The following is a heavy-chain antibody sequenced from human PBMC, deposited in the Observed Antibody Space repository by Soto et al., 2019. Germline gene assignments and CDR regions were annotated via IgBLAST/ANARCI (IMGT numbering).Heavy chain of an antibody. CDR2: IYYSGST. CDR3: ARLNVDTAMARVRYYYYGMDV. CDR1: GGSISSGDYY. V-gene: IGHV4-30-4*01. J-gene: IGHJ6*02. D-gene: IGHD5-18*01. Sequence: SETLSLTCTVSGGSISSGDYYWSWIRQPPGKGLEWIGYIYYSGSTYYNPSLKSRVTISVDTSKNQFSLKLSSVTAADTAVYYCARLNVDTAMARVRYYYYGMDVWGQGITVTVSS.